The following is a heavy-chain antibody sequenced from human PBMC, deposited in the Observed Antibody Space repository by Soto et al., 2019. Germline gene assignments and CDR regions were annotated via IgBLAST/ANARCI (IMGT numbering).Heavy chain of an antibody. J-gene: IGHJ5*02. CDR3: ARGPAQFDP. CDR2: INPMLGVA. D-gene: IGHD2-2*01. V-gene: IGHV1-69*10. Sequence: SVKVSCKASGGSFSSLVISWLRQAPGQGPEWMGGINPMLGVANFAQKFQDRVTITADESTTTAYMELSSLRSEDTTVYYCARGPAQFDPWGQGTLVTVSS. CDR1: GGSFSSLV.